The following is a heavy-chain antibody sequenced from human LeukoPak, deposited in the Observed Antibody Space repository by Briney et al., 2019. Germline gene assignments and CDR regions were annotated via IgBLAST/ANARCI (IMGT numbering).Heavy chain of an antibody. CDR3: ARERSATYYFDY. CDR2: ISPSGGTT. V-gene: IGHV1-46*01. J-gene: IGHJ4*02. Sequence: ASVKVSCKASGYTFTGYYIHWVRQAPGQGLEWMGIISPSGGTTNYAQKFQGRVSMTRDTSTSTVYMELSSLRSEDTAVYYCARERSATYYFDYWGQGTLVTVSS. CDR1: GYTFTGYY.